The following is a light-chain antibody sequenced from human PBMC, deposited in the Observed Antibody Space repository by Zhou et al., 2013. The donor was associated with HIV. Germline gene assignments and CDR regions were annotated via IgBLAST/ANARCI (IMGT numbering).Light chain of an antibody. Sequence: EIVLTQSPGTLSLSPGERATLSCRASQSVSSSYLTWYQQKPGQAPRFLICGASSRATGIPDRFSGSGSGTDFTLTINRLEPEDFAVYYCQHRKTFGQGTTVEIK. CDR3: QHRKT. V-gene: IGKV3-20*01. J-gene: IGKJ1*01. CDR1: QSVSSSY. CDR2: GAS.